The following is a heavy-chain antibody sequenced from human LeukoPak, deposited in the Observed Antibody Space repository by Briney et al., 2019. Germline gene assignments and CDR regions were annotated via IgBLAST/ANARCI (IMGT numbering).Heavy chain of an antibody. CDR1: GFTFSSYW. CDR3: AKFVDDVVVVPAAYFDY. CDR2: IKQDGSEK. J-gene: IGHJ4*02. Sequence: SGGSLRLSCAASGFTFSSYWMTWVRQAPGKGLEWVASIKQDGSEKYCVDSVKGRFTISRDNSKNTLYLQMNSLRAEDTAVYYCAKFVDDVVVVPAAYFDYWGQGTLVTVSS. D-gene: IGHD2-2*01. V-gene: IGHV3-7*03.